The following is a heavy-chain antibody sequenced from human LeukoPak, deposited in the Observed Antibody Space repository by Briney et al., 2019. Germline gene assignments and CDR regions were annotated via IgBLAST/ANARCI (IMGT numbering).Heavy chain of an antibody. Sequence: ASVKVSCKASGYTFTVYYLHWVRQAPGQGLEWMGWINPNSGDTKYAQKFQDRVTMTRDTSISTAYMELSRLTSDDTAVYYCAREGRDIEVAGLKNFDYWGQGTLVTVSS. D-gene: IGHD6-19*01. V-gene: IGHV1-2*02. CDR1: GYTFTVYY. CDR2: INPNSGDT. CDR3: AREGRDIEVAGLKNFDY. J-gene: IGHJ4*02.